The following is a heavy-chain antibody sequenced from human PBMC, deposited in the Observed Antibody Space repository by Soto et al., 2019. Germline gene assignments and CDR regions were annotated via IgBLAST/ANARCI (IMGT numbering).Heavy chain of an antibody. V-gene: IGHV4-34*01. CDR1: GGSLSGYY. D-gene: IGHD2-15*01. CDR2: ISHSGST. J-gene: IGHJ5*02. Sequence: QVQLQQWGAGLLEPSETLSLTCAVYGGSLSGYYWSWIRQPPGKGLEWIGEISHSGSTNYNPTLKNRVTISIAMSKNQFSLKVSSVTAADTAVYYCARGERLPVFFTKNWFDPWGQGTLVTVSS. CDR3: ARGERLPVFFTKNWFDP.